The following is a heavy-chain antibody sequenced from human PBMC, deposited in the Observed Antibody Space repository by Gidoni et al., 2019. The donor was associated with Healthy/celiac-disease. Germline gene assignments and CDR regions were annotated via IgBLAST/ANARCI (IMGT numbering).Heavy chain of an antibody. Sequence: VQLQQWGAGLLKPSETLSLTCADYGGSFSGYYWSWIGQPPGKGLEWIWEINHSGSTNYNPSLNSRCTISVDTSKNQFSRKLISVTAADPAVYYCARGCLSVRGVIKHYYYYYGMDVWGQGTTVTVSS. CDR2: INHSGST. D-gene: IGHD3-10*01. CDR3: ARGCLSVRGVIKHYYYYYGMDV. J-gene: IGHJ6*02. V-gene: IGHV4-34*01. CDR1: GGSFSGYY.